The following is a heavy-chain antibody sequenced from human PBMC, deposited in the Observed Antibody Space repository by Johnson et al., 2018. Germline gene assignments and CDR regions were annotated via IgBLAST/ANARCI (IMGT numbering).Heavy chain of an antibody. CDR3: ARDSYDSSGHYYYYYGMDV. Sequence: QVQLVQSGGGVVQPGRSLRLSCAASGFTFSSYDMHWVRQAPGKGLEWVAVISYDGSNKYYADSVKGRFPISRDNSKNTLYLQMNSLRAEDTAVYYCARDSYDSSGHYYYYYGMDVWGQGTTVTVSS. CDR1: GFTFSSYD. D-gene: IGHD3-22*01. V-gene: IGHV3-30*03. CDR2: ISYDGSNK. J-gene: IGHJ6*02.